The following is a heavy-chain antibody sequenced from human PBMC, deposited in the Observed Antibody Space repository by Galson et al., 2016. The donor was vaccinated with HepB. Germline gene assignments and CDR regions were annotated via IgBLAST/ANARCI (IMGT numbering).Heavy chain of an antibody. CDR2: ISIGSSYT. D-gene: IGHD3-22*01. Sequence: SLRLSCAASGFTFSTYTMNWVRQAPGKGLEWVSSISIGSSYTYYADSVKGRFTISRDNAKNSLYLQMNSLRGEDTAVYYCAREAFYYDTWGRGTLVTVSS. J-gene: IGHJ2*01. V-gene: IGHV3-21*01. CDR3: AREAFYYDT. CDR1: GFTFSTYT.